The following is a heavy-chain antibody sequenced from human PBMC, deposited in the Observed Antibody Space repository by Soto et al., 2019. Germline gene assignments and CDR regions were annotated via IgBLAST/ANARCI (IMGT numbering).Heavy chain of an antibody. D-gene: IGHD4-4*01. CDR3: GRPRSTVTSHYCYGMDV. J-gene: IGHJ6*02. CDR1: GGTFSSYA. Sequence: QVQLVQSGAEVKKPGSSVKVSCKASGGTFSSYAISWVRQAPGQGLEWMGGIIPIFGTANYAQKFQGRVTITAEESTNTAYRELSSLTSDATDVYYCGRPRSTVTSHYCYGMDVWGQGTTVTVSS. V-gene: IGHV1-69*01. CDR2: IIPIFGTA.